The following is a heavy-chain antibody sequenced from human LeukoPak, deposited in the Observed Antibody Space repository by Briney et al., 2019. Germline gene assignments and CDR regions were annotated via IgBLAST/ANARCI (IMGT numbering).Heavy chain of an antibody. Sequence: GESLKIFCKGSGYSFTSYWSGWVRQMPGKGLEWMGIIYPGDSDTRYSPSFQGQVTISADKSIGTAYLQCSSLKASDTAMYYCARLVIAARVFDYWGQGTPVTVSS. D-gene: IGHD6-6*01. J-gene: IGHJ4*02. CDR2: IYPGDSDT. V-gene: IGHV5-51*01. CDR1: GYSFTSYW. CDR3: ARLVIAARVFDY.